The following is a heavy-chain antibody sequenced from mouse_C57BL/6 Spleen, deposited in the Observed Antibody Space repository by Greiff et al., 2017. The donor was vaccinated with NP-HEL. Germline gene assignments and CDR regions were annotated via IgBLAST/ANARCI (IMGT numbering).Heavy chain of an antibody. CDR2: IDPSDSYT. CDR3: ASWGDYDPVFDY. Sequence: QVQLQQPGAELVRPGSSVKLSCKASGYTFTSYWMHWVKQRPGQGLEWIGVIDPSDSYTNYNQKFKGKATLTVDTSSSTAYMQLSSLTSEDSAVYYCASWGDYDPVFDYWGQGTTLTVSS. D-gene: IGHD2-4*01. J-gene: IGHJ2*01. CDR1: GYTFTSYW. V-gene: IGHV1-59*01.